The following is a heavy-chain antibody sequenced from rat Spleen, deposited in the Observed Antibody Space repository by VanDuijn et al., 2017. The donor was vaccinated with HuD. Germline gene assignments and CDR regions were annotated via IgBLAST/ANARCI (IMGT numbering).Heavy chain of an antibody. CDR2: ISNGGGKT. V-gene: IGHV5S23*01. D-gene: IGHD1-2*01. CDR3: ARDSTYASLDY. CDR1: GFSFSDYN. Sequence: EVQLVESGGGLVQPGGSLILSCAASGFSFSDYNMAWVRQAPMKGLEWVASISNGGGKTYYRDSVQGRFTISRDNAKSNLYLQMDSLRSEDTATYYCARDSTYASLDYWGQGVTVTVSS. J-gene: IGHJ2*01.